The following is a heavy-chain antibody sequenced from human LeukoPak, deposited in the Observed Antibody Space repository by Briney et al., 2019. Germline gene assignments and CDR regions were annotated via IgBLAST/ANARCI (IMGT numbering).Heavy chain of an antibody. Sequence: KPSETLSLTCTVSGGSISSYYWSWIRQPPGKRLEWIGHIYYSGSTNYNPSLKSRVTTSVDTSKNHFSLKLSSVTAADAAVYYCVRSIRIPGIAAAGDFDYWGRGTLVTVSS. V-gene: IGHV4-59*08. CDR2: IYYSGST. J-gene: IGHJ4*02. CDR3: VRSIRIPGIAAAGDFDY. CDR1: GGSISSYY. D-gene: IGHD6-13*01.